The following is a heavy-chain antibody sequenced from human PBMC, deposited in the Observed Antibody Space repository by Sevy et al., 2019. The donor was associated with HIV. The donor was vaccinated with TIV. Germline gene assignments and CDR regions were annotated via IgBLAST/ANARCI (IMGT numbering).Heavy chain of an antibody. CDR2: IGGSADYT. D-gene: IGHD3-16*01. V-gene: IGHV3-23*01. CDR3: AKEVSDISYADY. Sequence: GGSLRLSCVTSGFTFSSYAMSWVRQTPGKGLEWVSAIGGSADYTYYADSGKGRFTISRDNSKNTLYLQMNGLRAEDTPVHYCAKEVSDISYADYWGAGSLIT. J-gene: IGHJ4*02. CDR1: GFTFSSYA.